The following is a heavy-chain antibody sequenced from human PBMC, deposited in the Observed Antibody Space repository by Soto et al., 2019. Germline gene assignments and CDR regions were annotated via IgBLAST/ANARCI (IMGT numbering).Heavy chain of an antibody. J-gene: IGHJ6*02. CDR1: GYTFTSYG. CDR2: ISAYNGNT. CDR3: ARDTEGVTMVRGAPGNYYYGMDV. V-gene: IGHV1-18*01. D-gene: IGHD3-10*01. Sequence: QVQLVQSGAEVKKPGASVKVSCKASGYTFTSYGISWVRQAPGQGLEWMGWISAYNGNTNYAQKLQGRVTMTTDTPTSTAYMELRSLRSDDTAVYYCARDTEGVTMVRGAPGNYYYGMDVWGQGTTVTVSS.